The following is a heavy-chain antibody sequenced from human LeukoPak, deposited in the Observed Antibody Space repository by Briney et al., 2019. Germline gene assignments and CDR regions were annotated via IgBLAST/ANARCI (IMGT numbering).Heavy chain of an antibody. Sequence: PGGSLRLSCAASGFTVGSNYMSWVRQAPGKGLEWVSVIYSGGSTYYADSVKGRFTISRDNSKNTLYLQMNSLRAEDTAVYYCARDRVLGIAAAAPNYYYYGMDVWGQGTTVTVSS. CDR1: GFTVGSNY. V-gene: IGHV3-66*01. CDR3: ARDRVLGIAAAAPNYYYYGMDV. J-gene: IGHJ6*02. D-gene: IGHD6-13*01. CDR2: IYSGGST.